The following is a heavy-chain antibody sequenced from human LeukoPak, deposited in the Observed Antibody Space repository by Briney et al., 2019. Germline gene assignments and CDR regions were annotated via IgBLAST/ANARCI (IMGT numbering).Heavy chain of an antibody. V-gene: IGHV3-33*01. D-gene: IGHD6-13*01. Sequence: GGSLRLSCAASGFTFSCYGMHWVRQAPGKGLEWVGVIWYDGSSQYYADSVKGRFTISRYNSKNTIYLQMNSRRAEDTAVYYCARSGIAAAPYYYGMDVWGQGTTVTVSS. J-gene: IGHJ6*02. CDR2: IWYDGSSQ. CDR1: GFTFSCYG. CDR3: ARSGIAAAPYYYGMDV.